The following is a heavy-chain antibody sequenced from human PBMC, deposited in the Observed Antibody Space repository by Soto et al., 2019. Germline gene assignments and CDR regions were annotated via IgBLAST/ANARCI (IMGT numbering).Heavy chain of an antibody. CDR2: IYYCGST. V-gene: IGHV4-39*01. J-gene: IGHJ6*02. CDR3: ARRRGVVQDGMDV. D-gene: IGHD3-3*01. CDR1: GGSIRSSSSY. Sequence: QLQLQESGPGLVKPSETLSLTCTVSGGSIRSSSSYWDWIRQPPGKGLEWIGSIYYCGSTYYNPSIKSRVIISMDKSTNQFSLNVSSVTAADTAVYYCARRRGVVQDGMDVWGQGTTVIVSS.